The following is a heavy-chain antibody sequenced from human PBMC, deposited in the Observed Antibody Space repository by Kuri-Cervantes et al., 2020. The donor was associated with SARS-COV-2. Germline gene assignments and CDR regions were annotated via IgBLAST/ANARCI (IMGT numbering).Heavy chain of an antibody. CDR2: IYSGGST. CDR3: AKDRVIQWLVGCCFDP. CDR1: GFTVSSNY. J-gene: IGHJ5*02. V-gene: IGHV3-53*04. D-gene: IGHD6-19*01. Sequence: GGSLRLSCAASGFTVSSNYMSWVRQAPGKGLEWVSVIYSGGSTYYADSVKGRFTISRHNSKNTLYLQMNSLRAEDTAVYYCAKDRVIQWLVGCCFDPWGQGTLVTVSS.